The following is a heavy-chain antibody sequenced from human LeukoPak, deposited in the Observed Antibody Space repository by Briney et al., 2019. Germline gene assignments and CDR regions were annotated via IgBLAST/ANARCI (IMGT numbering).Heavy chain of an antibody. CDR2: IYYSGST. V-gene: IGHV4-39*01. J-gene: IGHJ2*01. D-gene: IGHD1-14*01. CDR3: ARHGRADQRYIDL. CDR1: GGSITSSGYY. Sequence: SETLSPTCAVSGGSITSSGYYWGWIRQPPGKGLEWIGSIYYSGSTYHNPSLKSRVTISVDTSKNQFSLKLSSVTAADTAVYYCARHGRADQRYIDLWGRGTLVTVSS.